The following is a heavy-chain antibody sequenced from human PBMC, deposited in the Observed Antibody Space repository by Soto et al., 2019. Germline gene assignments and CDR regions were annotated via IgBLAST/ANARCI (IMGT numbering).Heavy chain of an antibody. CDR3: AKGGRQWLVTSDFNY. CDR1: GLPFITNA. Sequence: VQLVESGGGVVQLGSSRRLPWPAFGLPFITNALPWAPQPQGKGLEWVAVVSHDGRNTHYADSVKGRFTISRDSSKNTVSLEMTSLRAEDTAVYYCAKGGRQWLVTSDFNYWGQGALVTVSS. CDR2: VSHDGRNT. J-gene: IGHJ4*02. D-gene: IGHD6-19*01. V-gene: IGHV3-30*18.